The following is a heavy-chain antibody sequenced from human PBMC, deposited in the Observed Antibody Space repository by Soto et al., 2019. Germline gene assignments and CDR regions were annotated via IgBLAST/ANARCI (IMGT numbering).Heavy chain of an antibody. J-gene: IGHJ4*02. Sequence: SETLSLTCTVSGGSISSYYWSWIRQPPGKGLEWIGYIYYSGSTNYNPSLKSRVTISVDTSKNQFSLKLSSVTAADTAVYYCAREALGYCSGGSCYSGSYFDYWGQGTLVTVSS. CDR2: IYYSGST. D-gene: IGHD2-15*01. CDR1: GGSISSYY. CDR3: AREALGYCSGGSCYSGSYFDY. V-gene: IGHV4-59*01.